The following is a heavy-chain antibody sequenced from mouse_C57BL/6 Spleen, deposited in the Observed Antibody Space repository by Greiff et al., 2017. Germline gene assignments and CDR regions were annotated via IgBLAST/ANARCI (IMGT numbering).Heavy chain of an antibody. J-gene: IGHJ4*01. V-gene: IGHV1-26*01. CDR1: GYTFTDYY. CDR2: INPNNGGT. CDR3: ARFLMAMDD. Sequence: VQLQQSGPELVKPGASVKISCKASGYTFTDYYMNWVKQSHGKSLEWIGDINPNNGGTSYNQKFKGKATLTVDKSSSTAYMELRSLTSEDSAVYYCARFLMAMDDWGQGTSVTVSS.